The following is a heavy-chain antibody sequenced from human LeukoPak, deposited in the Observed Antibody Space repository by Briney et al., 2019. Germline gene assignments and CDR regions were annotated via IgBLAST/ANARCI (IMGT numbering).Heavy chain of an antibody. J-gene: IGHJ4*02. CDR2: ISGSGGST. CDR1: GFTFSSYA. D-gene: IGHD5-12*01. Sequence: GGSLRLSCAASGFTFSSYAMSWVRQAPGKGLEWVSAISGSGGSTYYADSVKGRFTISRDNSKNTLYLQMNSLRAEDTAVYYCAKDFPNIVATIGPFDYWGQGTLVTVSS. V-gene: IGHV3-23*01. CDR3: AKDFPNIVATIGPFDY.